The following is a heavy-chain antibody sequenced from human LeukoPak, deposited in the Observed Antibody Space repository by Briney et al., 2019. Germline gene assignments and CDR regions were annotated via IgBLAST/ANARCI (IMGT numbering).Heavy chain of an antibody. CDR1: GYTFTSYA. CDR2: INPNSGGT. D-gene: IGHD3-3*01. CDR3: ARVMVYDFWSGYCTRRGGNFDY. V-gene: IGHV1-2*02. J-gene: IGHJ4*02. Sequence: ASVKVSCKASGYTFTSYAMNWVRQAPGQGLEWMGWINPNSGGTNYAQKLQGRVTMTRDTSISTAYMELSRLRSDDTAVYYCARVMVYDFWSGYCTRRGGNFDYWGQGTLVTVSS.